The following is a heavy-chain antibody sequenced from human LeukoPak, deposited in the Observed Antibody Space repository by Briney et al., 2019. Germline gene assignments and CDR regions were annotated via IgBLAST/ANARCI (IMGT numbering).Heavy chain of an antibody. CDR1: GYTFTSYG. V-gene: IGHV1-24*01. Sequence: ASVKVSCKASGYTFTSYGISWVRQAPGQGLEWMGGFDPEDGETIYAQKFQGRVTMTEDTSTDTAYMELSSLRSEDTAVYYCANREDYYDSSGYYEAEYFQHWGQGTLVTVSS. CDR2: FDPEDGET. CDR3: ANREDYYDSSGYYEAEYFQH. D-gene: IGHD3-22*01. J-gene: IGHJ1*01.